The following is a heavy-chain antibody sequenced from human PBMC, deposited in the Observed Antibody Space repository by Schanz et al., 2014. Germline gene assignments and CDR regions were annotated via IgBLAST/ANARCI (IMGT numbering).Heavy chain of an antibody. Sequence: QVQLVQSGAEVKRPGSSVKVSCTASGGTFASYTLNWMRQARGQGPEVVGRIVPILNVTLYTHKFQGRVTITADTSTGTAYMELSSLRSDDTAVYYCARELRLEYYFDYWGQGTLVTVSS. CDR1: GGTFASYT. D-gene: IGHD4-17*01. CDR2: IVPILNVT. V-gene: IGHV1-69*08. J-gene: IGHJ4*02. CDR3: ARELRLEYYFDY.